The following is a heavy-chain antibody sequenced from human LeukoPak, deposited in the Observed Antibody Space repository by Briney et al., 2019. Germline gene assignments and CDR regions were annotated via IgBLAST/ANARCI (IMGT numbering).Heavy chain of an antibody. V-gene: IGHV4-39*01. CDR1: GGSISSSTHY. CDR3: ARQSVGANPYWYFDL. Sequence: SESLSLTCTVSGGSISSSTHYWGWIRQPPGKGLEWIGSLSYSGSTYYNPSLKTRVTISLDTSKNQFSLKVTSVTAADTAVYSSARQSVGANPYWYFDLWGRGTLVTVSS. D-gene: IGHD1-26*01. J-gene: IGHJ2*01. CDR2: LSYSGST.